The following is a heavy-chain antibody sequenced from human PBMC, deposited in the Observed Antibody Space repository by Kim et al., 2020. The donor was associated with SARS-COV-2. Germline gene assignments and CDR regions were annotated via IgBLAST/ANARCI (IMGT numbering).Heavy chain of an antibody. CDR1: GGSFSGYY. J-gene: IGHJ5*02. Sequence: SETLSLTCAVYGGSFSGYYWSWIRQPPGKGLEWIGEINHSGSTNYNPSLKSRVTISVDTSKNQFSLKLSSVTAADTAVYYCARGGAVLLWFGELLRDNWFDPWGQGTLTVSS. V-gene: IGHV4-34*01. CDR3: ARGGAVLLWFGELLRDNWFDP. CDR2: INHSGST. D-gene: IGHD3-10*01.